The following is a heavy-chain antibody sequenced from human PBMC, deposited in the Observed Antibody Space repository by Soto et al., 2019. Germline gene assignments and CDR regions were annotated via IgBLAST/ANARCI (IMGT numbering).Heavy chain of an antibody. Sequence: SQTLSLTCAISGDSVSSNSAAWNWIRQSPSRGLERLGRTYYRSKWYNDYAVSVKSRITINPDTSKNQFSLQLNSVTPEDTAVYYCARARPYCSGGSCYSPGDFYYYYYGMDVWGQGTTVTVSS. CDR1: GDSVSSNSAA. J-gene: IGHJ6*02. V-gene: IGHV6-1*01. CDR3: ARARPYCSGGSCYSPGDFYYYYYGMDV. D-gene: IGHD2-15*01. CDR2: TYYRSKWYN.